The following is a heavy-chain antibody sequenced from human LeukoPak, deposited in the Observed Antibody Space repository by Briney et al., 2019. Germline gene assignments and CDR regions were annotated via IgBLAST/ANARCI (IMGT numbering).Heavy chain of an antibody. CDR1: GFPFSTYW. CDR3: ARDGGLLPDN. V-gene: IGHV3-74*01. J-gene: IGHJ4*02. Sequence: AGSLRLSCAASGFPFSTYWMHWVRQPPGKGLVWVSRISPDGSSRSYADSVKGRFIISRDNAKNTLSLQMNSLTAEDTAVYYCARDGGLLPDNWGKGTLVTVSS. D-gene: IGHD2-21*02. CDR2: ISPDGSSR.